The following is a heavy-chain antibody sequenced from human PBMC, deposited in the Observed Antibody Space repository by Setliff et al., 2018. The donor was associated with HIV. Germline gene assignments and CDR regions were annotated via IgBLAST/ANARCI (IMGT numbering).Heavy chain of an antibody. Sequence: PGGSLRLSCAASGFTFEDYGMSWVRQVPGKGLEWVSGISWSVGGTGYAASVKGRFTISRDDAKNSLYLQMSSLRVEDTALYFCARSFPYYYESGGVYAMDVWGLGTTVTVSS. J-gene: IGHJ6*02. D-gene: IGHD3-22*01. CDR2: ISWSVGGT. CDR3: ARSFPYYYESGGVYAMDV. CDR1: GFTFEDYG. V-gene: IGHV3-20*04.